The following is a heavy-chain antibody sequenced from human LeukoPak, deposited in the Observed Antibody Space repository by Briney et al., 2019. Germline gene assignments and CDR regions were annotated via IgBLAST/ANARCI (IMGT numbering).Heavy chain of an antibody. Sequence: GGSLRLSCGDSGFTFSRSWMTWVRQAPDKGLEWVAVIWYNGSNKDYADSVKGRFTISRDNSKNTLYLQMNSLRAEDTAVYYCARDGFTMIVVGWYFDLWGRGTLVTVSS. D-gene: IGHD3-22*01. V-gene: IGHV3-33*07. CDR3: ARDGFTMIVVGWYFDL. CDR1: GFTFSRSW. CDR2: IWYNGSNK. J-gene: IGHJ2*01.